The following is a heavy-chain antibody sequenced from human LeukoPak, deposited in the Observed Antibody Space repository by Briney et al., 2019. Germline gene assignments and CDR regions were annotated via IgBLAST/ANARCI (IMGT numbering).Heavy chain of an antibody. J-gene: IGHJ3*02. Sequence: SETLSLTCTVSNGSITSSFFWGWIRQPPGKGLGWIGNMYFSGSTLYNPSLKSRVTISVDTSKNQFSLKLSSVTAADAAVYYCARRQDRGSGFDIWGQGTMVTVSS. CDR1: NGSITSSFF. CDR2: MYFSGST. CDR3: ARRQDRGSGFDI. D-gene: IGHD3-16*01. V-gene: IGHV4-39*01.